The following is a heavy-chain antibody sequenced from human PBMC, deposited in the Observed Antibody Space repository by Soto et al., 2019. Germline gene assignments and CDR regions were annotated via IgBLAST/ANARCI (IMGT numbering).Heavy chain of an antibody. D-gene: IGHD5-18*01. CDR2: IYYSGST. V-gene: IGHV4-39*01. CDR1: GGSISSSSYY. Sequence: SETLSLTCTVSGGSISSSSYYWGWIRQPPGKGLEWIGSIYYSGSTYYNPSLKSRVTISVDTSKNQFSLKLSSVTAADTAVYYCARSIQLWLCAFDIWGQGTMVTVSS. J-gene: IGHJ3*02. CDR3: ARSIQLWLCAFDI.